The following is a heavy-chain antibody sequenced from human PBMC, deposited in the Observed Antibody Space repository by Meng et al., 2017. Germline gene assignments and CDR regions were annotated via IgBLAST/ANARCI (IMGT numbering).Heavy chain of an antibody. CDR3: AREMILFPPLHSGSLRHAFDI. V-gene: IGHV3-20*01. CDR1: GFTFDDYG. J-gene: IGHJ3*02. CDR2: INWNGGST. D-gene: IGHD1-26*01. Sequence: GESLKISCAASGFTFDDYGMSWVRQAPGKGLEWVSGINWNGGSTGYADSVKGRFTISRDNAKNSLYLQMNSLRAEDTALYHCAREMILFPPLHSGSLRHAFDIWGQGTMVTVSS.